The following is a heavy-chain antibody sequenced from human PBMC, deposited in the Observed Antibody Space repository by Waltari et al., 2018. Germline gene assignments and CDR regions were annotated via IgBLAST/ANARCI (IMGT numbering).Heavy chain of an antibody. CDR3: ARDFRGSWLGYYFDY. CDR2: IYHSGST. J-gene: IGHJ4*02. D-gene: IGHD6-13*01. V-gene: IGHV4-38-2*02. Sequence: QVQLQESGPGLVKPSETLSLTCAVSGYSISSGYYWGWIRQPPGKGLEWIGSIYHSGSTYYTPSLKSRVTISVDTSKNQFSLKLSSVTAADTAVYYCARDFRGSWLGYYFDYWGQGTLVTVSS. CDR1: GYSISSGYY.